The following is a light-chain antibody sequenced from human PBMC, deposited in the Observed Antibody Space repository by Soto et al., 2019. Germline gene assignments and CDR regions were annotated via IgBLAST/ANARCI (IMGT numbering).Light chain of an antibody. CDR3: LQHNSYPWT. J-gene: IGKJ1*01. Sequence: DIQMTQSPSSLSASVGDTVTITCRASQTINSYLNWYQQKPGQAPKLLIYVASSLQSGVPSRFSGRGSGTDFTLTISSLEPEDFATYYCLQHNSYPWTFGQGTKVEIK. V-gene: IGKV1-39*01. CDR1: QTINSY. CDR2: VAS.